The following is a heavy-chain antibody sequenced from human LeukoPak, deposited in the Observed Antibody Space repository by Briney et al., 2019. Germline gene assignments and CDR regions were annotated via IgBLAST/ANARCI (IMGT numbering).Heavy chain of an antibody. J-gene: IGHJ6*03. Sequence: PSETLSLTCTVSGGSISSSSYYWGWIRQPPGKGLEWIGSIYYSGSTYYNPSLKSRVTISVDTSKNQFSLKLSSVTAADTAVYYCARGQHPKVYYYYYYMDVWGKGTTVTVSS. D-gene: IGHD6-13*01. V-gene: IGHV4-39*07. CDR2: IYYSGST. CDR1: GGSISSSSYY. CDR3: ARGQHPKVYYYYYYMDV.